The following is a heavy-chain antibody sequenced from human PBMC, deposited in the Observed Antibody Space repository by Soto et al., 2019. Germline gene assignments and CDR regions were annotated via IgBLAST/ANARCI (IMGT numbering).Heavy chain of an antibody. Sequence: QVQLVQSGAEVKKPGASVKVSCKASGYTFTSYDINWVRQATGQGLEWMGWMNPNSGNTGYAQKFQGRVTMTRNTSISTAYMELSSLRSEHTAVSYCASLPWANYYYYGMDVWGQGTTVTVSS. J-gene: IGHJ6*02. V-gene: IGHV1-8*01. CDR2: MNPNSGNT. D-gene: IGHD7-27*01. CDR1: GYTFTSYD. CDR3: ASLPWANYYYYGMDV.